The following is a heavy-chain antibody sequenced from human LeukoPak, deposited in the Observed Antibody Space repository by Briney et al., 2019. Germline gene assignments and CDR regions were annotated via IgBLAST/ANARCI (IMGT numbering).Heavy chain of an antibody. CDR1: GFTFSGST. D-gene: IGHD2-2*01. V-gene: IGHV3-73*01. J-gene: IGHJ4*02. Sequence: PGGSLRLSCAASGFTFSGSTVHWVRQPSGKGLEWVGHIRSKVNRYATAYAASVKGRFTISRDDSKNTAYLQMNSLRTEDTAVYYCCTWGGRGDIVEVSLDYWGQGTLVTVSS. CDR2: IRSKVNRYAT. CDR3: CTWGGRGDIVEVSLDY.